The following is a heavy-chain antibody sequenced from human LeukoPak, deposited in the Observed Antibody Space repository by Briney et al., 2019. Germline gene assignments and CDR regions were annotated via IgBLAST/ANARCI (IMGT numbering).Heavy chain of an antibody. Sequence: ASVKVSCKASGDTFSSYTFNWVRQAPGQGLEWMGGIIPIFGTANYAQKFQGRVTITTDESTSTAYMELSSLRSEDTAVYYCARTNYYDSSGYAYWGQGTLVTVSS. CDR2: IIPIFGTA. J-gene: IGHJ4*02. CDR1: GDTFSSYT. CDR3: ARTNYYDSSGYAY. V-gene: IGHV1-69*05. D-gene: IGHD3-22*01.